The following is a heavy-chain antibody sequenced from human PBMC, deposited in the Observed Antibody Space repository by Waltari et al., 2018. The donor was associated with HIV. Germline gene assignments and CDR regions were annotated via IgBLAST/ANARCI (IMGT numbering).Heavy chain of an antibody. CDR3: ARAVQGYCSGGSCENYFDY. CDR2: IYYSGST. Sequence: QLQLQESGPGLVKTSETLSLTCTVSGDSISSSNYYCVWFRQPPGRGLELIGSIYYSGSTYYNPSLKSRVTISVDTSKNQFSLKLSSVTAADTAVYYCARAVQGYCSGGSCENYFDYWGQGTLVTVSS. J-gene: IGHJ4*02. CDR1: GDSISSSNYY. V-gene: IGHV4-39*01. D-gene: IGHD2-15*01.